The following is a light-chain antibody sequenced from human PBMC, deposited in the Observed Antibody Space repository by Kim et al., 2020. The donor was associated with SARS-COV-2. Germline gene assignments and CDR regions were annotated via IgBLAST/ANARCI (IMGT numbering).Light chain of an antibody. Sequence: VSPGQTASITCSGDKLGDKYACWYQQKPGQSPVLVIYQDSKRPSGSPERFSGSNSGNTATLTISGTQAMDEADYYCQAWDSSTGVFGGGTQLTVL. J-gene: IGLJ3*02. CDR1: KLGDKY. V-gene: IGLV3-1*01. CDR3: QAWDSSTGV. CDR2: QDS.